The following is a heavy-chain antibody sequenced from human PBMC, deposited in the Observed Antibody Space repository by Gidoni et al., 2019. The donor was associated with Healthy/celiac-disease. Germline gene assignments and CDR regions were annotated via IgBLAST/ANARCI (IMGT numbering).Heavy chain of an antibody. Sequence: QLQLQESGPGLVKPSETLSLTCTVSGGSISSSSYYWGWIRQPPGKGLEWIGSIYYSGSTYYNPSLKSRVTISVDTSKNQFSLKLSSVTAADTAVYYCARDRYYYGSGSYWDWGQGTLVTVSS. J-gene: IGHJ4*02. D-gene: IGHD3-10*01. CDR2: IYYSGST. CDR1: GGSISSSSYY. CDR3: ARDRYYYGSGSYWD. V-gene: IGHV4-39*07.